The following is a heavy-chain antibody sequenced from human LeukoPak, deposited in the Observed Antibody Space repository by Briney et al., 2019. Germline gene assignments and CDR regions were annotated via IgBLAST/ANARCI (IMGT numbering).Heavy chain of an antibody. V-gene: IGHV4-4*07. CDR1: GGSISSYY. Sequence: PSETLSLTCTVSGGSISSYYWSWIRQPAGKGLEWIGRIYTSGSTNYNPSLKSRVTMSVDTSKNQFSLKLSSVTAADTAVYYCARTRSYDFWSGYYYFDYWGQGTLVTVSS. CDR2: IYTSGST. CDR3: ARTRSYDFWSGYYYFDY. J-gene: IGHJ4*02. D-gene: IGHD3-3*01.